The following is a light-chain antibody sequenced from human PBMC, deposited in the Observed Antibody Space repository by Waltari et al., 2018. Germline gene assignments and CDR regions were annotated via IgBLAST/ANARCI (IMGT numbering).Light chain of an antibody. Sequence: QSALTQPASVSGSPGQSITISCTGTTSDVGSYTLVSWYQHHPGKAPKLIIFEVSERPSGGSSRLSGSKSGNTASLTISGLQAEDEADYHCCSYAGNSIYVFGTGTRVTVL. V-gene: IGLV2-23*02. CDR3: CSYAGNSIYV. CDR1: TSDVGSYTL. J-gene: IGLJ1*01. CDR2: EVS.